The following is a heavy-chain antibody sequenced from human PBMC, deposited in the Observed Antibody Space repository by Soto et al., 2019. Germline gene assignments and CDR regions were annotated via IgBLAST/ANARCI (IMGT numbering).Heavy chain of an antibody. CDR3: ARHKITMVRGVRDDAFDI. J-gene: IGHJ3*02. CDR2: IIPILGIA. CDR1: GGTFSSYT. D-gene: IGHD3-10*01. Sequence: QVPLVQSGAEVKKPGSSVKVSCKASGGTFSSYTISWVRQAPGQGLEWMGRIIPILGIANYAQKFQGRVTITADKSTSTAYMELSSLRSEDTAVYYCARHKITMVRGVRDDAFDIWGQGTMVTVSS. V-gene: IGHV1-69*02.